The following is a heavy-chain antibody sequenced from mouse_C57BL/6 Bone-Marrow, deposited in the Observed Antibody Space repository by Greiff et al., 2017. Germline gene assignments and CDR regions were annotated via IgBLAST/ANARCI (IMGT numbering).Heavy chain of an antibody. J-gene: IGHJ2*01. CDR1: GYTFTSYW. V-gene: IGHV1-74*01. CDR3: AIEGIYYGNWDYFDY. CDR2: IHPSDSDT. D-gene: IGHD2-1*01. Sequence: QVQLQQPGAELVKPGASVKVSCKASGYTFTSYWMHWVKQRPGQGLEWIGRIHPSDSDTNYNQKFKGKATLTVDKSSSTAYRQLSSLTSEDSAVYYCAIEGIYYGNWDYFDYWGQGTTLTVSS.